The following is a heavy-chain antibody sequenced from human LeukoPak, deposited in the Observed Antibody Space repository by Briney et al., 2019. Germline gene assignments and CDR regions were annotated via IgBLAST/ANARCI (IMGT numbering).Heavy chain of an antibody. CDR3: ARGSYDFWSGPPHAWFDP. CDR1: GGSISSSSYY. J-gene: IGHJ5*02. CDR2: IYYSGST. Sequence: SETLSLTCTVSGGSISSSSYYWSWIRQPPGKGLEWIGYIYYSGSTNYNPSLKSRVTISVDTSKNQFSLKLSSVTAADTAVYYCARGSYDFWSGPPHAWFDPWGQGTLVTVSS. D-gene: IGHD3-3*01. V-gene: IGHV4-61*01.